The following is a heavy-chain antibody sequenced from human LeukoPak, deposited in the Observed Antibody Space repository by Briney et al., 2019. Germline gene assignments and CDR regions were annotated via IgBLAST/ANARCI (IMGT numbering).Heavy chain of an antibody. D-gene: IGHD1-26*01. CDR3: ARGVIVGATPYYYYMGV. V-gene: IGHV1-69*05. CDR1: GGTFSSYA. J-gene: IGHJ6*03. Sequence: ASVKVSCKASGGTFSSYAISWVRQAPGQGLEWMGGIIPIFGTANYAQKFQGRVTITTDESTSTAYMELSSLRSEDTAVYYCARGVIVGATPYYYYMGVWGKGTTVTVSS. CDR2: IIPIFGTA.